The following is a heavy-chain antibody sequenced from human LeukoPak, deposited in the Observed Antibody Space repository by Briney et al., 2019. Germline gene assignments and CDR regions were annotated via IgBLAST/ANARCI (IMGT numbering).Heavy chain of an antibody. CDR2: IKQDGSEK. CDR3: ARDESSGWYFYYYYYMDV. V-gene: IGHV3-7*01. CDR1: GFTFSSYW. D-gene: IGHD6-19*01. J-gene: IGHJ6*03. Sequence: GGSLRLSCAASGFTFSSYWMSWVRQAPGKGLEWVANIKQDGSEKYYVDSVKGRFTISRDNAKNSLYLQMNSLRAEDTAVYYCARDESSGWYFYYYYYMDVWGKGTTVTVSS.